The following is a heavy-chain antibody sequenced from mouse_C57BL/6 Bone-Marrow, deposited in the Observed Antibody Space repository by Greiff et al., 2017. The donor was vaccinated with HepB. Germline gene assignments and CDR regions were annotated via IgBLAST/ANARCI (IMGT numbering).Heavy chain of an antibody. CDR2: IYPRSGNT. CDR3: ARVAITTVVGDY. D-gene: IGHD1-1*01. CDR1: GYTFTSYG. Sequence: VQLVESGAELARPGASVKLSCKASGYTFTSYGISWVKQRTGQGLEWIGEIYPRSGNTYYNEKFKGKATLTADKSSSTAYMELRSLTSEDSAVYFCARVAITTVVGDYWGQGTTLTVSS. J-gene: IGHJ2*01. V-gene: IGHV1-81*01.